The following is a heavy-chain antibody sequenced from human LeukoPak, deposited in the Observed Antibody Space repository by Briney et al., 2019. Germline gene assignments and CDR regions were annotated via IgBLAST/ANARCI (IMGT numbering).Heavy chain of an antibody. D-gene: IGHD3-10*01. J-gene: IGHJ3*02. Sequence: PSETLSLTCTVSGGSISSGSYYWSWIRQPAGKGLEWIGRIYTSGSTNYNPSLKSRVTISVDTSKNQFSLKLSSVTAADTAVYYCARGGFGELWTDAFDIWGQGTMVTVSS. V-gene: IGHV4-61*02. CDR2: IYTSGST. CDR1: GGSISSGSYY. CDR3: ARGGFGELWTDAFDI.